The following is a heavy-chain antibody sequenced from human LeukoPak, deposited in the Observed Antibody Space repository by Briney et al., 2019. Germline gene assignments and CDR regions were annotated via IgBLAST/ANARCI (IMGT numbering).Heavy chain of an antibody. D-gene: IGHD5-18*01. CDR1: GGSISSYY. Sequence: QASETLSLTCTVSGGSISSYYWSWIRQPAGKGLEWIGRIYTSGSTNYNPSLKSRVTMSVDTSKNQFSLKLSSVTAADTAVYYCARTEESGYSYRYFGYYYYMDVWGKGTTVTVSS. CDR3: ARTEESGYSYRYFGYYYYMDV. J-gene: IGHJ6*03. V-gene: IGHV4-4*07. CDR2: IYTSGST.